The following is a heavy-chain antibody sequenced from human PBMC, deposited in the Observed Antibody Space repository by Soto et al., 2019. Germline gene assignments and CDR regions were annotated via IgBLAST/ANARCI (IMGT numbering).Heavy chain of an antibody. D-gene: IGHD6-13*01. CDR2: VIPYYNTL. V-gene: IGHV1-69*01. CDR3: ASGASRWYPYFFDS. CDR1: EGTFNSYA. Sequence: AQVVQSGAEVRKPGSSVKLSCKASEGTFNSYAIARVRQAPGQGLEWMGGVIPYYNTLNYAQKLQDRVTITADDSTNTVYMELSSLRSDDTAVYFCASGASRWYPYFFDSWAQGTLVTVSS. J-gene: IGHJ4*02.